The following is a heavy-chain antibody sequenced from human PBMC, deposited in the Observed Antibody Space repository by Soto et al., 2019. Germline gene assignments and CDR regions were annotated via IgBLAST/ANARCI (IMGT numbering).Heavy chain of an antibody. CDR1: GYAFSSYG. J-gene: IGHJ5*02. CDR3: AKAMGGYDLGWFDP. D-gene: IGHD5-12*01. V-gene: IGHV1-18*04. Sequence: QVQLVQSGAEVKKPGASVRVSCKASGYAFSSYGISWVRQAPGQGLEWMGWISGYSGNTNYAQKFQGRVTMTTETSTTTAYMELRSLRPDDTAVYYCAKAMGGYDLGWFDPWGQGTPVTVSS. CDR2: ISGYSGNT.